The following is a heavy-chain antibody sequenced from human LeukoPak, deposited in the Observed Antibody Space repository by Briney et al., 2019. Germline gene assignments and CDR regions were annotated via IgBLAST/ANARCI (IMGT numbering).Heavy chain of an antibody. Sequence: ASVKVSCKASGYTFSSYGITWVRQAPGQGLEWMGWISAYNDNTNYAQKLQGRVTMTTDTSTSTAYMELRSLRSDDTAVYYCARDRGTTVTTEVVWGHYYYMDVWGKGTTLTVSS. D-gene: IGHD4-11*01. J-gene: IGHJ6*03. CDR2: ISAYNDNT. V-gene: IGHV1-18*01. CDR1: GYTFSSYG. CDR3: ARDRGTTVTTEVVWGHYYYMDV.